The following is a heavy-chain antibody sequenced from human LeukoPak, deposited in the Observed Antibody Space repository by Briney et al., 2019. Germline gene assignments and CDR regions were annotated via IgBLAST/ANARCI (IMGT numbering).Heavy chain of an antibody. CDR1: GGSISSSSYY. D-gene: IGHD2-15*01. CDR2: IYYSGST. J-gene: IGHJ6*03. Sequence: SETLSLTCTASGGSISSSSYYWGWIRQPPGKGLEWIGIIYYSGSTYSNPSLKSRVTISVDTSKNQFSLKLSSVTAADTAVYYCASFYCSGGSCYQYYYYYYMDVWGKGTTVTISS. V-gene: IGHV4-39*01. CDR3: ASFYCSGGSCYQYYYYYYMDV.